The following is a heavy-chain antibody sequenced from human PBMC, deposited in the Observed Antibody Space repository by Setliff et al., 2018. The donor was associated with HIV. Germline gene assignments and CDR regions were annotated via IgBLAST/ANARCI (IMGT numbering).Heavy chain of an antibody. CDR2: IVDSGAT. CDR3: ARARSCSGGTCLIYYYYYYGMDV. Sequence: KPSETLSLTCDVYGGSLDNYYWTWMRQAPGKGLEWIGEIVDSGATFYNSSLQSRVTISLDTPRKRFSLKLRSVTAADTAVYYCARARSCSGGTCLIYYYYYYGMDVWGQGTTVTVSS. V-gene: IGHV4-34*12. D-gene: IGHD3-16*01. CDR1: GGSLDNYY. J-gene: IGHJ6*02.